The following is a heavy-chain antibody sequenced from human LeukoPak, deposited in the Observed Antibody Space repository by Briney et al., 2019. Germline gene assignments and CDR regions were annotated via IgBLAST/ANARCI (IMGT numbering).Heavy chain of an antibody. CDR1: GFTFSSYA. CDR2: ISYDGSNK. D-gene: IGHD5-18*01. CDR3: ARGPATQLWFTPNWFDP. Sequence: PGGSLRLSCAASGFTFSSYAMHWVRQAPGKGLEWEAVISYDGSNKYYADSVKGRSTISRDNSKNTLYLQMNSLRAEDTAVYYCARGPATQLWFTPNWFDPWGQGTLVTVSS. J-gene: IGHJ5*02. V-gene: IGHV3-30*04.